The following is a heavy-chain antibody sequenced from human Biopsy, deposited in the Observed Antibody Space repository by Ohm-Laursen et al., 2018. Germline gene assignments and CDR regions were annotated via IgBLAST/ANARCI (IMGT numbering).Heavy chain of an antibody. J-gene: IGHJ4*02. CDR2: VSYSGNT. D-gene: IGHD3-22*01. V-gene: IGHV4-59*08. Sequence: TLSLTCAVSGVSTSSYFWSWIRQPLGKGLEWIGYVSYSGNTKYNPSLKSRVIISADTSKNQFSLKLSSVTAADTAMYYCAAYYYDSSGYFYAFHHWGQGTLVTVSS. CDR3: AAYYYDSSGYFYAFHH. CDR1: GVSTSSYF.